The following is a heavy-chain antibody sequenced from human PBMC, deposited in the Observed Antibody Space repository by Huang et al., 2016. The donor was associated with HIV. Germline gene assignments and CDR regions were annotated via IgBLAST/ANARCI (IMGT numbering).Heavy chain of an antibody. Sequence: QVQLQQWGAGLLRPSETLSLTCAVYGGSFSGYYGTWIRQPPGKGLDLIGEINHSGSTNYNPSLKSRVTSSVDTSRNQFSLTLTSGAAADTAVYYCARGQGGYYYYYMDVWGKGTTVTVSS. V-gene: IGHV4-34*01. CDR1: GGSFSGYY. CDR3: ARGQGGYYYYYMDV. J-gene: IGHJ6*03. CDR2: INHSGST.